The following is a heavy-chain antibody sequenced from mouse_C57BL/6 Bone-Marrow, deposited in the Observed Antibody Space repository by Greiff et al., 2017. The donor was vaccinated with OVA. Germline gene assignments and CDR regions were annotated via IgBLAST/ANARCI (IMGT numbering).Heavy chain of an antibody. CDR1: GFNIKDDY. CDR3: TTTPLRSHY. Sequence: EVQLQQSGAELVRPGASVKLSCTASGFNIKDDYMHWVKQRPEKGLEWIGWIDPENGDTEYASKFQGKATITADPSSNTAYLQLSSLTSEDTAVYYCTTTPLRSHYWGQGTTLTVSS. V-gene: IGHV14-4*01. D-gene: IGHD1-1*01. CDR2: IDPENGDT. J-gene: IGHJ2*01.